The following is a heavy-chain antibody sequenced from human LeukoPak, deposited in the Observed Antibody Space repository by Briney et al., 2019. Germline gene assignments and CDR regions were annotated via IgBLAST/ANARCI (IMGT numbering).Heavy chain of an antibody. CDR3: ARQNKPARPNFDN. CDR1: GDSISSSDYY. D-gene: IGHD2-2*01. J-gene: IGHJ4*02. Sequence: PSETLSLTCSVSGDSISSSDYYWDWIRQPPGKGLEWIGAIYYTGSTYYNPPLKGRVTISGDTSKNQFSLKLSSVTAADTAVYYCARQNKPARPNFDNWGQGTLLTVSS. V-gene: IGHV4-39*01. CDR2: IYYTGST.